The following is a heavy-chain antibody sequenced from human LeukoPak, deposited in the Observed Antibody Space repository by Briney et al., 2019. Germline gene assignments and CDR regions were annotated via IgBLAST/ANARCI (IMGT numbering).Heavy chain of an antibody. V-gene: IGHV3-74*01. CDR1: GFTFSTYS. Sequence: PGGSLRLSCAASGFTFSTYSMYWVRQDPGKGLVWVSRVNSDGSSTNYADSVKGRFTISRDNAKNTLYLQMNSLRAEDTAVYYCARDGTSREQFDYWGQGTLVTVSS. J-gene: IGHJ4*02. CDR3: ARDGTSREQFDY. D-gene: IGHD1-26*01. CDR2: VNSDGSST.